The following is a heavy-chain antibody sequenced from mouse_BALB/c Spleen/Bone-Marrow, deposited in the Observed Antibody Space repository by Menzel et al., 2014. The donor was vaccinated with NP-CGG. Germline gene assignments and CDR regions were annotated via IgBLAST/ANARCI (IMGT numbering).Heavy chain of an antibody. CDR3: TRYGNSHYYAIDY. CDR1: GYTFTSYW. CDR2: IYPSDSYI. D-gene: IGHD1-1*01. V-gene: IGHV1-69*02. Sequence: VQLQQSGAELVRPGASLKLSCRASGYTFTSYWINWVKQRPGQGLEWIGNIYPSDSYINYNQRFKDKATLTVDKSSSTAYMQLSSPISEDSAVYYCTRYGNSHYYAIDYWGQGTSVTVSS. J-gene: IGHJ4*01.